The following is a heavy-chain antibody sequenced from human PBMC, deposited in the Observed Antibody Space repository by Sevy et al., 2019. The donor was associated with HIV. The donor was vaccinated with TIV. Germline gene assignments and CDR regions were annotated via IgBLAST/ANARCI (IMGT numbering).Heavy chain of an antibody. CDR1: GGTFSSYG. Sequence: ASVKVSCKASGGTFSSYGISWVRQAPGQGLEWMGGIIPIFGTVNYAQTFQGRVTITADESTKTAYMERSSLGSEDTAVYYCARGGGNGWYYFDYWGQETLVTVSS. CDR2: IIPIFGTV. D-gene: IGHD6-19*01. V-gene: IGHV1-69*13. J-gene: IGHJ4*02. CDR3: ARGGGNGWYYFDY.